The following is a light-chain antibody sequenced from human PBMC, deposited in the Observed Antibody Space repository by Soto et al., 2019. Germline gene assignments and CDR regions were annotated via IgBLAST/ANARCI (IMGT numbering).Light chain of an antibody. CDR3: QQSYRTPRT. CDR1: QSISTY. Sequence: DIQMTQSPSSLSASVGDRVTITCRASQSISTYLNWYQQKPAKAPKLVMHAASSLDRGVPSRFSGSGSGTDFTLTISSLQPEDFATYYCQQSYRTPRTFGQGTKVDIK. CDR2: AAS. V-gene: IGKV1-39*01. J-gene: IGKJ1*01.